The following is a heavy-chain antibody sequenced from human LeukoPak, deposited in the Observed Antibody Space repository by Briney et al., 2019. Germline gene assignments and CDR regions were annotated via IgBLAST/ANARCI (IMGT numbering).Heavy chain of an antibody. CDR3: AKVRDYDILTGYSYAFDI. Sequence: GGSLRLSCAASGFTFSSFALNWVRQAPGKGLEWVSSISGSGGSTYYADSVKGRFTISRDTSKNTLYLQMNSLRAEDTAVYYCAKVRDYDILTGYSYAFDIWGQGTMVTVSS. J-gene: IGHJ3*02. CDR1: GFTFSSFA. D-gene: IGHD3-9*01. CDR2: ISGSGGST. V-gene: IGHV3-23*01.